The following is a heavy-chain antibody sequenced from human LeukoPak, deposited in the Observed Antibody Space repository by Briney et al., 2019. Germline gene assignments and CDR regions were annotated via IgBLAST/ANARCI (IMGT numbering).Heavy chain of an antibody. Sequence: SVKVSCKASGGTFSSYAISWVRQAPGQGLEWMGGIIPIFGTANYAQKFQGRVTMTRDTSTSTVYMELSSLRSEDTAVYYCARRRKYYYDSSGSKGFDYWGQGTLVTVSS. CDR2: IIPIFGTA. J-gene: IGHJ4*02. CDR3: ARRRKYYYDSSGSKGFDY. V-gene: IGHV1-69*05. CDR1: GGTFSSYA. D-gene: IGHD3-22*01.